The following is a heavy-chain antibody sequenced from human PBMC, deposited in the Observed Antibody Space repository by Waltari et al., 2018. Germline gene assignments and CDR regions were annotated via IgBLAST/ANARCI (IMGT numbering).Heavy chain of an antibody. CDR3: ARGGAGYSSSWYGDY. J-gene: IGHJ4*02. V-gene: IGHV1-2*06. Sequence: QVQLVQSGAEVKKPGASVKVSCKASGYTFTGYYMHWVRQAPGQGLEGMGRINPNSGGTNYAQKLQGRVTMPRDTSISTAYMELSRLRSDDTAVYYCARGGAGYSSSWYGDYWGQGTLVTVSS. CDR1: GYTFTGYY. CDR2: INPNSGGT. D-gene: IGHD6-13*01.